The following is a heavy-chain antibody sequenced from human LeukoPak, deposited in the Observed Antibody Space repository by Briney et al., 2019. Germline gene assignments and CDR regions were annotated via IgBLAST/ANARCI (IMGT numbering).Heavy chain of an antibody. CDR3: ARDDCSGGSCYGYFDY. CDR2: IYYSGST. J-gene: IGHJ4*02. CDR1: GGSISSYY. Sequence: SETLSLTCTVSGGSISSYYWSWIRQPPGKGLEWIGYIYYSGSTNYNPSLKSRVTISVDTSKNQFSLKLSSVTAADTAVYYCARDDCSGGSCYGYFDYWGQGTLVTVSS. V-gene: IGHV4-59*01. D-gene: IGHD2-15*01.